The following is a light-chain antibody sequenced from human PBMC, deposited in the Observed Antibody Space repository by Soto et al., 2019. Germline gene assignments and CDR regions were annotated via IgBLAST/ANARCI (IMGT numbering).Light chain of an antibody. CDR2: ATP. J-gene: IGKJ4*01. CDR1: QGIRTD. Sequence: AIQMTQSPSSLSASVGDRVTITCRASQGIRTDLGWYQQKPGKAPKLLIYATPTLQTGVPSRFSGSGSGTDFTLTISSLQPEDFATYYCLQDSNSPLTFGGGTKVEIK. CDR3: LQDSNSPLT. V-gene: IGKV1-6*01.